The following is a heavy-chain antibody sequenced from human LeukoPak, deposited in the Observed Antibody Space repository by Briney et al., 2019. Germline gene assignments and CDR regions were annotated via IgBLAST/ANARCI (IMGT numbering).Heavy chain of an antibody. D-gene: IGHD5-24*01. J-gene: IGHJ4*02. CDR2: ITNRGDTV. CDR3: TRVGYIDEGIDY. V-gene: IGHV3-11*04. CDR1: GFTFSDYY. Sequence: PGGSLRLSCAASGFTFSDYYMTWVRQAPGKGLEWLSYITNRGDTVFYADSVKGRFTVSGDNAKRSLYLQMNSLRAEDTAIYYCTRVGYIDEGIDYWGQGTLVTVSS.